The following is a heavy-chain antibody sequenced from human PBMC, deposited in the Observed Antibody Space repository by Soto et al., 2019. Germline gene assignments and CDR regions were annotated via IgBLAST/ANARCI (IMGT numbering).Heavy chain of an antibody. Sequence: LSLTCAVYGGSFSGYYWSWIRQPPGKGLEWIGEINHSGSTNYNPSLKSRVTISVDTSKNQFSLKLSSVTAADTAVYYCAREKQASLLWFGEWNYYGMDVWGQGTTVTVSS. CDR2: INHSGST. D-gene: IGHD3-10*01. CDR1: GGSFSGYY. V-gene: IGHV4-34*01. CDR3: AREKQASLLWFGEWNYYGMDV. J-gene: IGHJ6*02.